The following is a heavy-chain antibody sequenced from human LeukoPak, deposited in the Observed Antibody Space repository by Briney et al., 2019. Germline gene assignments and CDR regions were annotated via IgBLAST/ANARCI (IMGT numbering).Heavy chain of an antibody. CDR1: GFTFSSSW. CDR3: ARDYDYGGNWFDP. Sequence: QPGGSLRLSCAASGFTFSSSWMHWVRQAPGKGLVWVSRINSYGSSTSYADSVKGRFTISGDNAKNTLYLQMNSLRAEDTAVYYCARDYDYGGNWFDPWGQGTLVTVSS. V-gene: IGHV3-74*01. CDR2: INSYGSST. D-gene: IGHD4-23*01. J-gene: IGHJ5*02.